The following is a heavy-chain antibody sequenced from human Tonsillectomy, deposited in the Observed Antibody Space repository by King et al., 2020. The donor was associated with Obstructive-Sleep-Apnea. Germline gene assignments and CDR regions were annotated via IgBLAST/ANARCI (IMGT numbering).Heavy chain of an antibody. CDR1: GFTFSSYA. V-gene: IGHV3-23*04. J-gene: IGHJ4*02. CDR2: ISGGGGNT. D-gene: IGHD3-16*02. CDR3: AKDRGLRLGELSTFDS. Sequence: VQLVESGGGLVQPGGSLRLSCAASGFTFSSYAMTWVRQAPGKGLEWVSTISGGGGNTYYADSVKGRFTITRDNSKITLYLQMNSLRAEDTAVYYCAKDRGLRLGELSTFDSWGQGTLVTVSS.